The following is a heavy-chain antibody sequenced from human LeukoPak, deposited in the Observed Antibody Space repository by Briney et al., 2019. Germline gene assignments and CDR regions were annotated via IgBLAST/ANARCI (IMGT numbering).Heavy chain of an antibody. Sequence: SETLSLTCTVSGGSISSSIYHWGWIRQPPGRGLEWIGSIYYSGSTYYNPSPKSRVTISVDTSKNQFSLKLSSVTAADTAVYYCARQNPYYSDTTGPYWGQGTQVTVSS. CDR2: IYYSGST. D-gene: IGHD3-22*01. CDR1: GGSISSSIYH. CDR3: ARQNPYYSDTTGPY. V-gene: IGHV4-39*01. J-gene: IGHJ4*02.